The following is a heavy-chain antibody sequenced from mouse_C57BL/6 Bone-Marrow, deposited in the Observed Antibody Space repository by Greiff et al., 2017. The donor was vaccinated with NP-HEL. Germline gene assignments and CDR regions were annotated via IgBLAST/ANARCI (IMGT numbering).Heavy chain of an antibody. CDR3: AKPSIITTVVDWYFDV. CDR1: GFSLTSYG. J-gene: IGHJ1*03. V-gene: IGHV2-3*01. Sequence: VKLQESGPGLVAPSQSLSITCTVSGFSLTSYGVSWVRQPPGKGLEWLGVIWGDGSTNYHSALISRLSISKDNSKSQVFLKLNSLQTDDTATYYCAKPSIITTVVDWYFDVWGTGTTVTVSS. CDR2: IWGDGST. D-gene: IGHD1-1*01.